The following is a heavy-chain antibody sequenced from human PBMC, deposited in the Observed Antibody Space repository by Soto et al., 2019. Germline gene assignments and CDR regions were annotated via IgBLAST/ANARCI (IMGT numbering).Heavy chain of an antibody. V-gene: IGHV3-30*18. CDR2: ISYDGSNK. CDR3: AKGPDFYDYVWVDY. J-gene: IGHJ4*02. CDR1: GFTFSSYG. Sequence: GGSLRLSCAASGFTFSSYGMHWVRQAPGKGLEWVAVISYDGSNKYYADSVKGRFTISRDNSKNTLYLQMNSLRAEDTAVYYCAKGPDFYDYVWVDYWGQGTLVTVSS. D-gene: IGHD3-16*01.